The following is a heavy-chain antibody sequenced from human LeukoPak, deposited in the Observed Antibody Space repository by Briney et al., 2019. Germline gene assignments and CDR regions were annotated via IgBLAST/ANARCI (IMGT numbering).Heavy chain of an antibody. Sequence: PSETLSLTCAVYGGSFSGYYWSWIRQPPVKGLEWIGEINHSGSTNYNPSLKSRVTISVDTSKNQFSLKLSSVTAADTAVYYCARGKTDYYDSSGYLGQSYYYYGMDVWGQGTTVTVSS. CDR3: ARGKTDYYDSSGYLGQSYYYYGMDV. CDR1: GGSFSGYY. J-gene: IGHJ6*02. V-gene: IGHV4-34*01. CDR2: INHSGST. D-gene: IGHD3-22*01.